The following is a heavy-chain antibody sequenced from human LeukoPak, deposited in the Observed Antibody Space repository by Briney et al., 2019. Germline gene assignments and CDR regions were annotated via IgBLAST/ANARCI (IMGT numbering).Heavy chain of an antibody. V-gene: IGHV1-18*01. CDR3: ARDWIFGVVITADY. D-gene: IGHD3-3*01. Sequence: ASVKVSCKASGYTFTNYGISWVRQAPGQGLEWMGWISAYNGNTNYAQNFQGRVTMTTDTSTRTAYMELRSLRSDDTAMYYCARDWIFGVVITADYRGQGTLVTVSS. CDR2: ISAYNGNT. J-gene: IGHJ4*02. CDR1: GYTFTNYG.